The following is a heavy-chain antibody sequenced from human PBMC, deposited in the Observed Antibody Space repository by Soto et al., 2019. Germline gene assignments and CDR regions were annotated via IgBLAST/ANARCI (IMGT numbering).Heavy chain of an antibody. D-gene: IGHD3-3*01. CDR3: ARVKTIFGAPVFGI. CDR2: INPNSGGT. Sequence: PSVKVSCKASGYTFTGYYMHWVRQAPGQGLEWMGWINPNSGGTNYAQKFQGRVTMTRDTSISTAYMELSRLRSDDTAVYYCARVKTIFGAPVFGIWGQGTMVTVSS. V-gene: IGHV1-2*02. CDR1: GYTFTGYY. J-gene: IGHJ3*02.